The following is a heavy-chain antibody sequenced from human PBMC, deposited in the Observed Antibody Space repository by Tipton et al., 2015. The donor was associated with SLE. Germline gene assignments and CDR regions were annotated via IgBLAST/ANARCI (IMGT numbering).Heavy chain of an antibody. D-gene: IGHD7-27*01. CDR3: WGYYNYGMDV. CDR1: GGSISDYY. Sequence: TLSLTCAVYGGSISDYYWSWIRQTPGKGLEWIGYIYQSGSTYYNPSLKSRVSISVDRSRNQFSLKLSSVTPADTAVYYCWGYYNYGMDVWGQGTTVTVSS. CDR2: IYQSGST. J-gene: IGHJ6*02. V-gene: IGHV4-34*03.